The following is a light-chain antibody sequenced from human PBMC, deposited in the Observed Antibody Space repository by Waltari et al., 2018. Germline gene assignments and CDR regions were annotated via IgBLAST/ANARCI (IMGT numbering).Light chain of an antibody. CDR3: QQGYSYPFT. CDR2: RAS. V-gene: IGKV1-16*01. J-gene: IGKJ3*01. CDR1: QGIGNN. Sequence: DIQMTQSPSSLSASVGDTVTITCQASQGIGNNLNWYQQKPGKAPKLLIYRASSLQSGIPFRFSGSGSGTDFTLTISSLQPEDFATYYCQQGYSYPFTFGPGTKLDIK.